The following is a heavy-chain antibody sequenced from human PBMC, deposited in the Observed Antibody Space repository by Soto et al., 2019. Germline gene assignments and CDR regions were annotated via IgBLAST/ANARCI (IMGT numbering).Heavy chain of an antibody. CDR1: GGSISSSNW. CDR3: ARDPPVDTAMVIPYYYYYGMDV. D-gene: IGHD5-18*01. V-gene: IGHV4-4*02. J-gene: IGHJ6*02. Sequence: SETLSLTCAVSGGSISSSNWWSWVRQPPGKGLEWIGEIYHSGSTNYNPSLKSRVTISVDKSKNQFSLKLSSVTAADTAVYYCARDPPVDTAMVIPYYYYYGMDVWGQGTTVTVSS. CDR2: IYHSGST.